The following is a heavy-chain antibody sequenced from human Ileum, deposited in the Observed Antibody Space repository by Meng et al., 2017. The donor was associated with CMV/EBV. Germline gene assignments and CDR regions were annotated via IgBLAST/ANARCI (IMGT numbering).Heavy chain of an antibody. J-gene: IGHJ4*02. CDR3: ARGLFRYPGYFDL. Sequence: QRQLQQWGAGLLKPSETLSLTCAVYGGSLRGHYCNWIRQSPGNGLQWIAEINHVGRTNSNPSLASRVTISQDTSKNQCSLKLNSVTVADSAVYYCARGLFRYPGYFDLWGQGTLVTVSS. CDR1: GGSLRGHY. V-gene: IGHV4-34*01. CDR2: INHVGRT. D-gene: IGHD3-16*02.